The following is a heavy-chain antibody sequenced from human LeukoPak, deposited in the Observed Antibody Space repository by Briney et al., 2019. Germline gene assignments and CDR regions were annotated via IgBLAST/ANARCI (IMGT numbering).Heavy chain of an antibody. V-gene: IGHV1-69*13. Sequence: SVKVSCKASGGTFSSYAISWVRQAPGQGLEWMGGIIPIFGTANYAQKFQGRVAITADESTSTAYMELSSLRSEDTAVYYCARVRYKMATINNWLDPWGQGTLVTVSS. CDR2: IIPIFGTA. D-gene: IGHD5-24*01. CDR1: GGTFSSYA. J-gene: IGHJ5*02. CDR3: ARVRYKMATINNWLDP.